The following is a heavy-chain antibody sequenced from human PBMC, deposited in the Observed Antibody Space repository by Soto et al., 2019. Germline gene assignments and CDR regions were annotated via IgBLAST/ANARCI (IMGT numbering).Heavy chain of an antibody. CDR1: GYTLTELP. V-gene: IGHV1-24*01. CDR3: ATDSSNYSWFDP. D-gene: IGHD4-4*01. CDR2: FDPEDGET. J-gene: IGHJ5*02. Sequence: ASVKVSCKVSGYTLTELPMHWVRQAPGKGLEWMGGFDPEDGETIYAQKFQGRVTMTEDTSTDTAYMELSSLRSEDTAVYYCATDSSNYSWFDPWGQGTLVTVSS.